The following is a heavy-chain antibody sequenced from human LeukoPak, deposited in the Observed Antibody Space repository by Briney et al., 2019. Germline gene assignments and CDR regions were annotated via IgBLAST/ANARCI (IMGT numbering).Heavy chain of an antibody. CDR1: GGSISSGGYS. V-gene: IGHV4-30-2*01. CDR3: ARQMNWFDP. CDR2: IYHSGST. J-gene: IGHJ5*02. Sequence: TLSLTCAVSGGSISSGGYSWSWIRQPPGKGLEWIGYIYHSGSTYYNPSLKSRVTISVDRSKNQFSLKLSSVTAADTAVYYCARQMNWFDPWGQGTLVTVSP. D-gene: IGHD5-24*01.